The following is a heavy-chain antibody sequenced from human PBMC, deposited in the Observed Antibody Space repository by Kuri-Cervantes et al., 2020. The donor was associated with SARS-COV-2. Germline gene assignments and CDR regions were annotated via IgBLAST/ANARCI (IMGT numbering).Heavy chain of an antibody. D-gene: IGHD3-22*01. V-gene: IGHV3-74*01. Sequence: GESLKISCAASGLTFRSYWMHWVRQAPGKGLEWVSRINVDGTTTNHADSVRGRFTISRDNSKNTLYLQMNSLRAEDTAVYYCAKEEITMIVGLGAFDIWGQGTMVTVSS. CDR1: GLTFRSYW. CDR3: AKEEITMIVGLGAFDI. CDR2: INVDGTTT. J-gene: IGHJ3*02.